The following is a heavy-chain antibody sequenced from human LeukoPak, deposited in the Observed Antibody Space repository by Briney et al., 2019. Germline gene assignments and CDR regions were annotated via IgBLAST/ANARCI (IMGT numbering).Heavy chain of an antibody. CDR1: RFTFSSYG. CDR3: AKESASGSYLDY. J-gene: IGHJ4*02. CDR2: IRYDGSNK. D-gene: IGHD1-26*01. Sequence: GGSLRLSCAASRFTFSSYGMHWVRQAPGKGLEWVAFIRYDGSNKYYADSVKGRFTIPRDNSKSTLYLQMNSLRAEDTAVYYCAKESASGSYLDYWGQGTLVTVSS. V-gene: IGHV3-30*02.